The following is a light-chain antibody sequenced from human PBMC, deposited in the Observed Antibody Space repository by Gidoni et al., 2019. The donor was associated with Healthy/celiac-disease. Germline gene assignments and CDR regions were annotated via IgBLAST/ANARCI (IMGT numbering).Light chain of an antibody. CDR3: QQYGSSPWT. J-gene: IGKJ1*01. Sequence: EIVLTQSPGTLSLSPRERATLSCRASQSVSSSYLAWYQQKPGQAPRLLIYGASSRATGIPDRFSGSGSGTDVTLTISRLEPEDFAVYYCQQYGSSPWTFGQGTKVEIK. CDR2: GAS. V-gene: IGKV3-20*01. CDR1: QSVSSSY.